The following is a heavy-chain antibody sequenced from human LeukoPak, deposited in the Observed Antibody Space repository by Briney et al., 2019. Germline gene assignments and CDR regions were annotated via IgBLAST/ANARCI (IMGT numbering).Heavy chain of an antibody. D-gene: IGHD4-17*01. CDR3: ARAHGDYAEVDY. J-gene: IGHJ4*02. Sequence: VKVSCKASGGTFSSYAISWVRQAPGQGLGWMGRIIPILGIANYAQKFQGRVTITADKSTSTAYMELSSLRSEDTAVYYCARAHGDYAEVDYWGQGTLVTVSS. CDR2: IIPILGIA. V-gene: IGHV1-69*04. CDR1: GGTFSSYA.